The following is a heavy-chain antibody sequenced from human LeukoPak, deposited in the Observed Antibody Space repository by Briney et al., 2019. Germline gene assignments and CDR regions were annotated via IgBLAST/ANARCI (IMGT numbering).Heavy chain of an antibody. V-gene: IGHV1-46*01. Sequence: GASVKVSCKASGYTFTSYYMHWVRQAPGQGLEWMGIINPSDGSTSYAQKFQGRVTMTRDTSTSTVYMELSSLRSEDTAVYYCASLDHNWGPRDYYYYMDVWGKGTTVTVSS. CDR2: INPSDGST. CDR1: GYTFTSYY. J-gene: IGHJ6*03. CDR3: ASLDHNWGPRDYYYYMDV. D-gene: IGHD7-27*01.